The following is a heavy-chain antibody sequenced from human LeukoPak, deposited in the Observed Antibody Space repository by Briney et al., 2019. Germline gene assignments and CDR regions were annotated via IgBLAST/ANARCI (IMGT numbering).Heavy chain of an antibody. CDR1: GGSINIYY. J-gene: IGHJ4*02. V-gene: IGHV4-59*01. CDR3: ASSSSYCGGDCYPY. CDR2: MYDGGST. Sequence: SETLSLTCTVYGGSINIYYWSWIRQPQGKGLEWIGYMYDGGSTNYNPSLKRRVTISADTSKNQFSLKVRSVTAADTAMYYCASSSSYCGGDCYPYWGQGTLVTVSS. D-gene: IGHD2-21*02.